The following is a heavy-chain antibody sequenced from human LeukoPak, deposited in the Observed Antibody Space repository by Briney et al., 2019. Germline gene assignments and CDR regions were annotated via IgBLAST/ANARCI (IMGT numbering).Heavy chain of an antibody. J-gene: IGHJ4*02. CDR1: RYTFITYY. V-gene: IGHV1-46*01. CDR2: INPSGGTT. CDR3: ARGPYGDYGDY. D-gene: IGHD4-17*01. Sequence: ASVKVSCKAFRYTFITYYMHWVRQAPGQGLEWMGIINPSGGTTSYAQKFQGRVTMTRDTSTSTVYMELSSLRSEDTAVYYCARGPYGDYGDYWGQGTLVTVSS.